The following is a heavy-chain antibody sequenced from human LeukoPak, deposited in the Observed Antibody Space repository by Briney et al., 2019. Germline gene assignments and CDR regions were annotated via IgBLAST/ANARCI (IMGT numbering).Heavy chain of an antibody. V-gene: IGHV3-7*02. CDR2: IKADGSEK. D-gene: IGHD4-17*01. J-gene: IGHJ5*02. Sequence: PGGSLRLSCAASGFSFSGHWMNWVRQPPGKGLEWVANIKADGSEKYYVDSVKGRFTISRDDAKRTVDLQMNSLRAEDTAVYYCARGYGDYRFDPWGQGTLVTVSS. CDR3: ARGYGDYRFDP. CDR1: GFSFSGHW.